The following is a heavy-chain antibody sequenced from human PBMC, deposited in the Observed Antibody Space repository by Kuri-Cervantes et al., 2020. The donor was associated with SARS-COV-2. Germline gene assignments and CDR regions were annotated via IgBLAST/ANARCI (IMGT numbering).Heavy chain of an antibody. CDR3: ATKPPGVNDAFDI. Sequence: LSLTCAASGFTFSSYGMHWVRQAPGKGLEWVAVISYDGSNKYYADSVKGRFTISRDNSKNTLYLQMNSLRAEDTAVYYCATKPPGVNDAFDIWGQGTMVTVSS. V-gene: IGHV3-30*03. J-gene: IGHJ3*02. D-gene: IGHD1-14*01. CDR1: GFTFSSYG. CDR2: ISYDGSNK.